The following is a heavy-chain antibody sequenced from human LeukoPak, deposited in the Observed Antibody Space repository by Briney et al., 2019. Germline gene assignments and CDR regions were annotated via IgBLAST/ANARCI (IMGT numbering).Heavy chain of an antibody. Sequence: GGSLRLSCAATGFTVSSNYVSWVRQAPGKGLEWVSVIYSGGSTYYADSVKGRFTISRDNSKNTLYLQMNSLRAEDTAVYYCARVTRTRDYSNYYYCYMDVWGKGTTVTVSS. CDR1: GFTVSSNY. CDR3: ARVTRTRDYSNYYYCYMDV. V-gene: IGHV3-53*01. CDR2: IYSGGST. D-gene: IGHD4-11*01. J-gene: IGHJ6*03.